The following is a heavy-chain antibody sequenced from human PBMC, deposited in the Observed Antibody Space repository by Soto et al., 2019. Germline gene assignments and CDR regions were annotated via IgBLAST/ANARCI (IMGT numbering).Heavy chain of an antibody. D-gene: IGHD4-17*01. V-gene: IGHV3-33*01. J-gene: IGHJ4*02. Sequence: VELVESGGGVVQPGGSLRLSCAASGFTFNTHGMHWVRQAPGKGLERVAGIWYDGSQRYYADFVRGRFTISRDNSQNTLYLQMTSLRAENTAVYYCARTDAYGGSVTDYWGQGALVTVPS. CDR1: GFTFNTHG. CDR2: IWYDGSQR. CDR3: ARTDAYGGSVTDY.